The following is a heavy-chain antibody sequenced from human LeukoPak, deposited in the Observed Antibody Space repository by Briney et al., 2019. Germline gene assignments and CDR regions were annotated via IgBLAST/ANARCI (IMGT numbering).Heavy chain of an antibody. V-gene: IGHV4-59*08. CDR1: GGSISSYY. CDR2: IYYSGST. J-gene: IGHJ5*02. Sequence: PSETLSLTCTVSGGSISSYYWSWIRQPPGKGLEWIGYIYYSGSTNYNPSLKSRVTISVDTSKNQFSLKLSSVTAADTAVYYCARAGHSGYDPSWFDLWGQGTLVTVSS. CDR3: ARAGHSGYDPSWFDL. D-gene: IGHD5-12*01.